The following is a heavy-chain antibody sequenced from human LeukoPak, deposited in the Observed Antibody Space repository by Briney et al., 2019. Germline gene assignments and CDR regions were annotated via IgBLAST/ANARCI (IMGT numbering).Heavy chain of an antibody. Sequence: SGGSLRLSCAASGFTFSSYEMNWVRQAPGKGLEWVSYISSSGSTIYYADSVKGRFTISRDNAKNSLYLQMNSLRAGDTAVYYCARAPLPWTYCSSTSCQYFDYWGQGTLVTVSS. J-gene: IGHJ4*02. CDR2: ISSSGSTI. D-gene: IGHD2-2*01. CDR1: GFTFSSYE. V-gene: IGHV3-48*03. CDR3: ARAPLPWTYCSSTSCQYFDY.